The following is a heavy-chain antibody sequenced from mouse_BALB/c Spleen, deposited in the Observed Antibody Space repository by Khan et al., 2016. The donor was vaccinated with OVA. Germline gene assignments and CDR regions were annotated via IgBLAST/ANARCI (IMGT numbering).Heavy chain of an antibody. J-gene: IGHJ1*01. Sequence: VQLQQSGAELMKPGASVKLSCTASGFNIKDTYIHWVKQSPGQGLEWIGWIAPSNGDPTYDPKFKGKSTLIADTSSSTAYLQLSSLTSEDTAVYYCGDHACDPRYMEDWGAGTTVTVAS. V-gene: IGHV14-3*02. CDR1: GFNIKDTY. CDR2: IAPSNGDP. D-gene: IGHD2-13*01. CDR3: GDHACDPRYMED.